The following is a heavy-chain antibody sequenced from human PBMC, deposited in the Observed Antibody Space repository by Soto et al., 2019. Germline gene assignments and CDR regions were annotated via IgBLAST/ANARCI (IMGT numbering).Heavy chain of an antibody. CDR3: AGHSSGWFEDWFDP. V-gene: IGHV1-18*01. Sequence: ASVKVSCKASGYTFTSYGISWVRQAPGQGLEWMGWISAYNGNTNYAQKLQGRVTMTTDTSTSTAYMELRSLRSDDTAVYYCAGHSSGWFEDWFDPWGQGTLVTV. D-gene: IGHD6-19*01. CDR1: GYTFTSYG. CDR2: ISAYNGNT. J-gene: IGHJ5*02.